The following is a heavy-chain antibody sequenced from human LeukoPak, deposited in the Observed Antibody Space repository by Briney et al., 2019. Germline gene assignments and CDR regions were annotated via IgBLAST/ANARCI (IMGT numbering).Heavy chain of an antibody. V-gene: IGHV3-64*01. Sequence: GGPLRLSCAASGFIFSSYAMHWVRQAPGKGLEYVSAISSNGGSTYYANSVKGRFTISRDNSKNTLYLQMGSLRAEDMAVYYCARAPAGYFDYWGQGTLVTVSS. J-gene: IGHJ4*02. CDR3: ARAPAGYFDY. CDR1: GFIFSSYA. D-gene: IGHD6-25*01. CDR2: ISSNGGST.